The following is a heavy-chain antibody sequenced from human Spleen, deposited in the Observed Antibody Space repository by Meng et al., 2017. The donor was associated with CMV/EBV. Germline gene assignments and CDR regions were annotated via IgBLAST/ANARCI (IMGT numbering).Heavy chain of an antibody. Sequence: YTFTGYYMHWVRQAPGQGLEWMGWINPNSGGTNYAQKFQGRLTVTRDTSISTAYMELSRLRSDDTAAYYCARRLESVAGRPPGGFDPWGQGTLVTVSS. CDR2: INPNSGGT. J-gene: IGHJ5*02. V-gene: IGHV1-2*02. D-gene: IGHD6-19*01. CDR3: ARRLESVAGRPPGGFDP. CDR1: YTFTGYY.